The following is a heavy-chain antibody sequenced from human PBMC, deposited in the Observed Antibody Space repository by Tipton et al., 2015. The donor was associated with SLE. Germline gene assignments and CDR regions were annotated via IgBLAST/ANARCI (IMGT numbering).Heavy chain of an antibody. CDR1: GGSISRYY. J-gene: IGHJ4*02. CDR3: ASYDFWSGYYRPFDY. Sequence: TLSLTCTVSGGSISRYYWSWIRQPPGKGLEWIGYIYDSGSTNYNPSLTSRVTISVDTSKNQCSLKLGSVTAADTAVYYCASYDFWSGYYRPFDYWGQGTLVTVSS. D-gene: IGHD3-3*01. CDR2: IYDSGST. V-gene: IGHV4-59*01.